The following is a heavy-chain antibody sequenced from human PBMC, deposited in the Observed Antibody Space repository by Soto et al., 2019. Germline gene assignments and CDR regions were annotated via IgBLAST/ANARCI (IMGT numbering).Heavy chain of an antibody. CDR3: ARGERAESAFDSYDL. J-gene: IGHJ3*01. Sequence: QEHLVESGGGVVHPGKSLRLSCAASGFTINTYAMHWVRQAPGKGLQWVALISSDGSEQYYADSVKGRFTVSRDTSDNTPYLEMNSLATEDTALYYCARGERAESAFDSYDLWGRGTLLTVSS. CDR2: ISSDGSEQ. CDR1: GFTINTYA. V-gene: IGHV3-30*03. D-gene: IGHD2-21*01.